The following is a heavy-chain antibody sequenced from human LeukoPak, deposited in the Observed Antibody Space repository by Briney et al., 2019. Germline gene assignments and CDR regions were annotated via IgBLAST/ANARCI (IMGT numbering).Heavy chain of an antibody. Sequence: SVKVSCKATGGTFSSYAISWVRQAPGQGLEWMGGIIPIFGTANYAQKFQGRVTITADESTSTAYMELSSLRSEDTAVYYCARDPSTYCGGDCYSSNWFDPWGQGTLVTVSS. CDR1: GGTFSSYA. V-gene: IGHV1-69*13. CDR2: IIPIFGTA. CDR3: ARDPSTYCGGDCYSSNWFDP. J-gene: IGHJ5*02. D-gene: IGHD2-21*01.